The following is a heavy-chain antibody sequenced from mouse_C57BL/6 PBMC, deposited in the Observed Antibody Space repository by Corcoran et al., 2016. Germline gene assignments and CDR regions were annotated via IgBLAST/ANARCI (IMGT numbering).Heavy chain of an antibody. V-gene: IGHV9-3*01. J-gene: IGHJ1*03. D-gene: IGHD6-1*01. Sequence: QIQLVQSGPELKKPGEKVKISCKTSGYTFTTYGMSWVKQAPGKGLKWMGWINTYSGVPTYADDFKGRFAFSLETSASTAYLQINNLKNEDTATYFCARAPQYFDVWGTGTTITVSS. CDR3: ARAPQYFDV. CDR2: INTYSGVP. CDR1: GYTFTTYG.